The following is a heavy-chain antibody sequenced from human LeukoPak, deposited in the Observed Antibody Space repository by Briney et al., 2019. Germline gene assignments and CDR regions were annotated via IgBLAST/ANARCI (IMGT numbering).Heavy chain of an antibody. CDR1: GYTFTSYG. J-gene: IGHJ5*02. D-gene: IGHD4-11*01. V-gene: IGHV1-18*01. CDR2: ISAYNGNT. CDR3: ARVGSTVTTSLFDP. Sequence: ASVKVSCKASGYTFTSYGISWVRQAPGQGLEWMGWISAYNGNTNYAQKLQGRVTMTTDTSTSTAYMELRRLRSDDTAVYYCARVGSTVTTSLFDPWGQGTLVTVSS.